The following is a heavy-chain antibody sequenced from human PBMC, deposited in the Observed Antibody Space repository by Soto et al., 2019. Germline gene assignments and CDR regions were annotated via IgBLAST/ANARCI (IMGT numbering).Heavy chain of an antibody. J-gene: IGHJ6*03. CDR1: GFTFSSYS. D-gene: IGHD2-2*01. V-gene: IGHV3-21*01. CDR2: ISSSSSYI. CDR3: ARDRIVVVPAATNKYYYYYMDV. Sequence: GGSLRLSCAASGFTFSSYSMNWVRQAPGKGLEWVSSISSSSSYIYYADSVKGRFTISRDNAKNSLYLQMNSLRAEDTAVYYCARDRIVVVPAATNKYYYYYMDVWGKGTTVTVSS.